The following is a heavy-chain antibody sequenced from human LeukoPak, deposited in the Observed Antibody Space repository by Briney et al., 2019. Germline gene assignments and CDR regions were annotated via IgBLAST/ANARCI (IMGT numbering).Heavy chain of an antibody. CDR3: ARGLLYSSSFPY. D-gene: IGHD6-6*01. V-gene: IGHV1-8*03. CDR2: MNPNSGNT. Sequence: ASVKVSCKASGYTFTSYDINWVRQATGQGLEWMGWMNPNSGNTGYAQKFQGRVTITRSTSISTAYMELSSLRSEDTAVYYCARGLLYSSSFPYWGQGTLVTVSS. J-gene: IGHJ4*02. CDR1: GYTFTSYD.